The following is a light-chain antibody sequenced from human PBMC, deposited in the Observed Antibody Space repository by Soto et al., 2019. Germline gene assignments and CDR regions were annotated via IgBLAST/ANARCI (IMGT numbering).Light chain of an antibody. CDR3: QQYNTRPPWT. Sequence: ESVLTQSAGTLSLSPGERATLSCRASQSVGSNVAWYQQKPGQAPRLLVYGASSRATGIPARVSGSGSGTEFTLTISSLQSDDVGVYYCQQYNTRPPWTFGQGTKVDI. CDR1: QSVGSN. V-gene: IGKV3-15*01. CDR2: GAS. J-gene: IGKJ1*01.